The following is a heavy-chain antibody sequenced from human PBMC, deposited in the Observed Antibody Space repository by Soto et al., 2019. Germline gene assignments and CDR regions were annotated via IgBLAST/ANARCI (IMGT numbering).Heavy chain of an antibody. CDR2: IYYSGST. V-gene: IGHV4-31*03. CDR1: GGSISSGGYY. D-gene: IGHD5-12*01. CDR3: ARLLLDSGYDLNRGYHYYYMHV. J-gene: IGHJ6*03. Sequence: PSETLSLTCTVSGGSISSGGYYWSWIRQHPGKGLEWIGYIYYSGSTYYNPSLKSRVTISVDTSKNQFSLKLSSVTAADTAVYYCARLLLDSGYDLNRGYHYYYMHVWGTATTVTVFS.